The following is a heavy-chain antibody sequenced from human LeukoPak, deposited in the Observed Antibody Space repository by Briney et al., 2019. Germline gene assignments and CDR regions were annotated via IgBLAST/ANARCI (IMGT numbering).Heavy chain of an antibody. CDR2: IYPADSDI. CDR1: GYSINNYW. V-gene: IGHV5-51*01. J-gene: IGHJ5*02. D-gene: IGHD2-15*01. Sequence: GESLKISCKGSGYSINNYWIGWVRQMPGKGLEWMGIIYPADSDIRYSPSFQGQVTISADKSISTAYLQWSSLKASDTAMYYCARQGYCSGGSCYTWFDPWGQGTLVTISS. CDR3: ARQGYCSGGSCYTWFDP.